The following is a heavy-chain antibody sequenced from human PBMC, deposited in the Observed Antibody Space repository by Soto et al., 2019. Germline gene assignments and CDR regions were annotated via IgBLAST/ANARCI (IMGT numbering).Heavy chain of an antibody. CDR3: AKTGSGRGFFDY. V-gene: IGHV3-23*01. Sequence: PGGSLRLSCAASGFTFSSYAMSWVRQAPGRGLEWVSAISGSGGSTYYADSVKGRFTISRDNSKNTLYLQMNSLRAEDTAVYYCAKTGSGRGFFDYWGQGTLVTVSS. CDR1: GFTFSSYA. J-gene: IGHJ4*02. CDR2: ISGSGGST. D-gene: IGHD6-19*01.